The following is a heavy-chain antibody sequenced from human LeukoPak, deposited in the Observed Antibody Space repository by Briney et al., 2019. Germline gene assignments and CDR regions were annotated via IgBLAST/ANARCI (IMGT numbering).Heavy chain of an antibody. D-gene: IGHD3-22*01. CDR2: FYYTGST. CDR3: ARGKYFDSTGWDY. Sequence: SETLSLTCTVSGDSISRYYWGWIRQPPGKGLEWIGNFYYTGSTYYNPSLKSRVTISIDTSKNQFSLKLSSVTAADTAVYHCARGKYFDSTGWDYWGQGTLVTVSS. CDR1: GDSISRYY. J-gene: IGHJ4*02. V-gene: IGHV4-59*12.